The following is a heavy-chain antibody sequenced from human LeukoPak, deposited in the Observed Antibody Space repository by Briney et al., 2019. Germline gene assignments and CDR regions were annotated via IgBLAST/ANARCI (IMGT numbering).Heavy chain of an antibody. CDR2: ISAYNGNT. D-gene: IGHD3-22*01. Sequence: GASVKVSCKASGYTFTSYGISWVRQAPGQGLEWMGWISAYNGNTNYAQRLQGRVTMTTDTSTSTAYMELRSLRSDDTAVYYCARDGDSGYYSAEYFQHWGQGTLVTVSS. CDR3: ARDGDSGYYSAEYFQH. V-gene: IGHV1-18*01. CDR1: GYTFTSYG. J-gene: IGHJ1*01.